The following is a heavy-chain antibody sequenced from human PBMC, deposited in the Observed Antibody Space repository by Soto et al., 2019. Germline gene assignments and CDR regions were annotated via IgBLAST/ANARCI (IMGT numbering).Heavy chain of an antibody. D-gene: IGHD5-12*01. V-gene: IGHV1-69*08. CDR3: ARDSPIGSTFSGHDDIDS. Sequence: QVQLVQSGAEVKKPGSSVKVSCKASGSTFSNHIITWVRQAPGQGLEWMGRIIPILDITNYEQKFKGRVTITADKSTTTAYMEVSSLSSEDTAVYYCARDSPIGSTFSGHDDIDSWGQGTLVTVSS. J-gene: IGHJ4*02. CDR1: GSTFSNHI. CDR2: IIPILDIT.